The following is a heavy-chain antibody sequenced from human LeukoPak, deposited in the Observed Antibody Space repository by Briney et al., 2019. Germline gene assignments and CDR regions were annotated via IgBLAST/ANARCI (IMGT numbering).Heavy chain of an antibody. V-gene: IGHV4-34*01. CDR3: TSDYYDSSGYEYFQH. D-gene: IGHD3-22*01. CDR2: INHSGST. Sequence: SETLSLTCAVYGGSFSGYYWSWIRQPPGKGLEWIGEINHSGSTNYNPSLKSRVTISVDTSKNQFSLKLSSETAADTAVYYCTSDYYDSSGYEYFQHWGQGTLVTVSS. J-gene: IGHJ1*01. CDR1: GGSFSGYY.